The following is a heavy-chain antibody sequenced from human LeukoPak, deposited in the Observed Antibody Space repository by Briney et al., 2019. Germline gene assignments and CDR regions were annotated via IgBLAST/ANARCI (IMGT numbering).Heavy chain of an antibody. CDR3: VREYSSSSGRAFDI. J-gene: IGHJ3*02. V-gene: IGHV3-74*01. Sequence: GGSLRLSCAASGFTFSSYWMHWVRQAPGKGLVWVSRISTDGSSTNSADSVKGRLTISRDNAKNTLYLQMNSLRAENTAVYYCVREYSSSSGRAFDIWGQGTMVTVSP. CDR1: GFTFSSYW. D-gene: IGHD6-6*01. CDR2: ISTDGSST.